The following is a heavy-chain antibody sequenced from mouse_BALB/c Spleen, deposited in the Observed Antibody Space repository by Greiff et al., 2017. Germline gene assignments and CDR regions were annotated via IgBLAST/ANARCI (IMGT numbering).Heavy chain of an antibody. J-gene: IGHJ3*01. V-gene: IGHV1-14*01. CDR2: INPYNDGT. Sequence: EVKLQESGPELVKPGASVKMSCKASGYTFTSYVMHWVKQKPGQGLEWIGYINPYNDGTKYNEKFKGKATLTSDKSSSTAYMELSSLTSEDSAVYYCARKDYGSSSSFAYWGQGTLVTVSA. CDR1: GYTFTSYV. D-gene: IGHD1-1*01. CDR3: ARKDYGSSSSFAY.